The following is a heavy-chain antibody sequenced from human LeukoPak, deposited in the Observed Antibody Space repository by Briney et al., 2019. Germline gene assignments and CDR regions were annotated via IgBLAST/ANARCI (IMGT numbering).Heavy chain of an antibody. CDR2: ISWNSATI. CDR1: GFTFDDYA. CDR3: ARGLSGSSHFGAFDI. J-gene: IGHJ3*02. Sequence: LPGGSLRLSCAASGFTFDDYAMHWVRHTPWKGLEWVSHISWNSATIEYADSVKGRFTISRDNAKNSLYLQMNSLRAEDTALYYCARGLSGSSHFGAFDIWGQGTMVTVSS. D-gene: IGHD1-26*01. V-gene: IGHV3-9*01.